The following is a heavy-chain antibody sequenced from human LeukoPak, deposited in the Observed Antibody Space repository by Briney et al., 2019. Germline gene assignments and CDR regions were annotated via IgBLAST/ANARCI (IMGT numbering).Heavy chain of an antibody. CDR2: ISSSSSTI. Sequence: TGGSLRLSCAASGFTFSSYSMNWVRQAPGKGLEWVSYISSSSSTIYYADSVKGRFTISRDNAKNSLYLQMNSLRAEDTAVYYCAREDTEYYFDYWGQGTLVTVSS. CDR1: GFTFSSYS. CDR3: AREDTEYYFDY. V-gene: IGHV3-48*01. J-gene: IGHJ4*02. D-gene: IGHD5-18*01.